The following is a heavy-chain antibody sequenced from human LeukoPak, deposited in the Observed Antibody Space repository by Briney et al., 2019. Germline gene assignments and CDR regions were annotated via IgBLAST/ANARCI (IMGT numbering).Heavy chain of an antibody. Sequence: GGSLRLSCAASGFTFSSYSMNWVRQAPGKGLEWVSSISSSSSYIYYADSVKGRFTISRDNAKNSLHLQMNSLRAEDTAVYYCARSRSSYYDILTGYRKDAFDIWGQGTMVTVSS. J-gene: IGHJ3*02. CDR2: ISSSSSYI. D-gene: IGHD3-9*01. CDR1: GFTFSSYS. V-gene: IGHV3-21*01. CDR3: ARSRSSYYDILTGYRKDAFDI.